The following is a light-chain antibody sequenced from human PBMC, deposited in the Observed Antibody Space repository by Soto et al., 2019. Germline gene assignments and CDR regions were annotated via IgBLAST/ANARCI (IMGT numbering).Light chain of an antibody. CDR3: QQYDGY. CDR2: DAS. V-gene: IGKV1-5*01. CDR1: QNINRW. J-gene: IGKJ3*01. Sequence: DIQMTQSPSTLAASVGDRVTITCRASQNINRWLAWYQQKPGKAPQVLIYDASSLESGVPSRFSGSGSGTEFTLTITILQPDDFATYYCQQYDGYFGPGTKVDFK.